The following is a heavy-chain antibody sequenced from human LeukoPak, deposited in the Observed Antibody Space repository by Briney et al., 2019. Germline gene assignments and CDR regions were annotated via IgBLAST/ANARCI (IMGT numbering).Heavy chain of an antibody. J-gene: IGHJ4*02. CDR3: ARVNPGYSSGWYDY. CDR1: GGTFISYA. V-gene: IGHV1-69*13. CDR2: ITPIFGTA. Sequence: SVKVSCKASGGTFISYAISWVRQAPGQGLEWMGGITPIFGTANYAQKFQGRVTITADESTSTAYMELSSLRSEDTAVYYCARVNPGYSSGWYDYWGQGTLVTVSS. D-gene: IGHD6-19*01.